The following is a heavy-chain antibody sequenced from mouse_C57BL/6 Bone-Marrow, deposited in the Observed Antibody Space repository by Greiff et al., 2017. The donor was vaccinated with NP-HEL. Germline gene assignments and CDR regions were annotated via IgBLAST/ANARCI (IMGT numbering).Heavy chain of an antibody. D-gene: IGHD2-4*01. J-gene: IGHJ2*01. CDR2: INPSSGYT. V-gene: IGHV1-7*01. Sequence: QVQLKESGAELAKPGASVKLSCKASGYTFTSYWMHWVKQRPGQGLEWIGYINPSSGYTKYNQKFKDKATLTADKSSSTAYMQLSSLTYEDSAVYYCARSVYYDYDETDYWGQGTTLTVSS. CDR1: GYTFTSYW. CDR3: ARSVYYDYDETDY.